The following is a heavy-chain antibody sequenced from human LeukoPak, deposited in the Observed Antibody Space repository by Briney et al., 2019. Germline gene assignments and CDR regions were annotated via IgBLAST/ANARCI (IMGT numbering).Heavy chain of an antibody. Sequence: SVKGSCNAAGGTFTSDARHWWRRAPGQRLEWMGWSNAGNGNTKYSQKSQARATITRETSASTAYMELSSLRPEDTAVYHCARRPRSWFDPWGQGNPVTVSS. J-gene: IGHJ5*02. V-gene: IGHV1-3*01. CDR3: ARRPRSWFDP. CDR2: SNAGNGNT. CDR1: GGTFTSDA.